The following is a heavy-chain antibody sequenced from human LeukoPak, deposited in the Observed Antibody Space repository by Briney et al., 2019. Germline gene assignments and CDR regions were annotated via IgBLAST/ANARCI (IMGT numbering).Heavy chain of an antibody. CDR3: ARAYYYDSRSGMDV. V-gene: IGHV1-46*01. J-gene: IGHJ6*02. D-gene: IGHD3-22*01. Sequence: EASVTVSFKASGYTFTSYYMHWVRQAPGQGGERMGLINASGGSTSYTRKFQGRDTITRETSTSTVYMELSSLRSEDTAVYYCARAYYYDSRSGMDVRGQGTTVTVSS. CDR2: INASGGST. CDR1: GYTFTSYY.